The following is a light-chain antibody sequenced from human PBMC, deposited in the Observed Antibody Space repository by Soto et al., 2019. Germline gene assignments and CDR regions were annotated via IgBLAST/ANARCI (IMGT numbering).Light chain of an antibody. Sequence: DIQMTQSPSTLPASVGDTVSILCRSSESISSWLAWYQQKPGNAPRLLIYDASKLGRGVPSRFSGAGSGTEFILAISSLKPDDSATYFCQQYNSLSPWTFGQGTKVDIK. V-gene: IGKV1-5*02. CDR3: QQYNSLSPWT. CDR1: ESISSW. CDR2: DAS. J-gene: IGKJ1*01.